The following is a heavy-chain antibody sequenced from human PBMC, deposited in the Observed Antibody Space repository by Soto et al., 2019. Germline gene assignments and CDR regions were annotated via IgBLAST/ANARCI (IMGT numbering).Heavy chain of an antibody. D-gene: IGHD3-22*01. CDR3: ARASVSSSTYYFQFDY. J-gene: IGHJ4*02. V-gene: IGHV4-31*03. CDR1: GASISSGGYY. Sequence: SETLSLTCTVSGASISSGGYYWSWIRQHPGKGLEWLGYIYDSGTTYYNPSLESRLAISVDTSKDQFSLKLPSVTAADTAVYYCARASVSSSTYYFQFDYWGQGTLVTVSS. CDR2: IYDSGTT.